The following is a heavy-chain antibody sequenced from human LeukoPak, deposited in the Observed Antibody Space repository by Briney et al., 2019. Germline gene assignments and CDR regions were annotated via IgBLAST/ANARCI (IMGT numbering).Heavy chain of an antibody. CDR3: ARVPIGSGLYYYYYMDV. Sequence: PGGSLRLSCAASGFTFSDYYVSWIRQAPGKGLEWVSYISSSGSTIYCADSVKGRFTISRDNAKNSLYLQMNSLRAEDTAVYYCARVPIGSGLYYYYYMDVWGKGTTVTVSS. CDR1: GFTFSDYY. D-gene: IGHD3-10*01. CDR2: ISSSGSTI. V-gene: IGHV3-11*01. J-gene: IGHJ6*03.